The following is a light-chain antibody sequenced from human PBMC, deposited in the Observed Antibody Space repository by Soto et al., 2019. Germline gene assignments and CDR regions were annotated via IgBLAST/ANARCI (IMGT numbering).Light chain of an antibody. Sequence: DIVRTQSPATLSVSPGERFTLSCRASRTVSTNLAWYQQKPGQAPRLLIYYTSTRATGIPARFSGSGSDKEFTLTISCLQSEDSAVYYCQQYNNWPPGATFGPGTKVEIK. CDR3: QQYNNWPPGAT. V-gene: IGKV3-15*01. CDR2: YTS. CDR1: RTVSTN. J-gene: IGKJ3*01.